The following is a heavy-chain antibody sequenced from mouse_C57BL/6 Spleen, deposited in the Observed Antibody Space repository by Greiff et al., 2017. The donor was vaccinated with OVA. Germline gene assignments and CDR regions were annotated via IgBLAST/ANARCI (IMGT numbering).Heavy chain of an antibody. CDR2: IDPNSGGT. Sequence: QVQLQQPGAELVKPGASVKLSCKASGYTFTSYWMHWVKQRPGQGLEWIGRIDPNSGGTTYNEKFKSKATLTVDKHSSTAYMQLSSLASEDSEVYYSARDGHYVYFGYWGKTTTLTVAS. V-gene: IGHV1-72*01. J-gene: IGHJ2*01. CDR1: GYTFTSYW. CDR3: ARDGHYVYFGY. D-gene: IGHD2-3*01.